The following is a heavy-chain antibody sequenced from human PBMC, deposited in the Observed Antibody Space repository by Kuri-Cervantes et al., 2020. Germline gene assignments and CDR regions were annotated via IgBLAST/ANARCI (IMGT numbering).Heavy chain of an antibody. CDR2: INHSGST. V-gene: IGHV4-34*01. CDR1: GGPFSGYY. D-gene: IGHD3-10*02. Sequence: ESLKISCAVYGGPFSGYYWSWIRQPPGKGLEWIGEINHSGSTNYNPSLKSRVTISVDTSKNQFSLKLSSVTAADTAVYYCASVFGESHFDYWGQGTLVTVSS. CDR3: ASVFGESHFDY. J-gene: IGHJ4*02.